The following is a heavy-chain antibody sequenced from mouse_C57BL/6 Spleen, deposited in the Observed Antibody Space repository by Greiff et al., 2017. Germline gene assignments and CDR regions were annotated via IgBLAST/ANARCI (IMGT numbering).Heavy chain of an antibody. D-gene: IGHD4-1*01. CDR2: IDPSDSYT. J-gene: IGHJ4*01. V-gene: IGHV1-50*01. Sequence: QVQLQQPGAELVKPGASVKLSCKASGYTFTSYWMQWVKQRPGQGLEWIGEIDPSDSYTNYNQKFKGKDTLTVDTSSSTAYMQLRSLTTEDSAVYYCARRANWDYSMDYWGQGTSVTVSS. CDR3: ARRANWDYSMDY. CDR1: GYTFTSYW.